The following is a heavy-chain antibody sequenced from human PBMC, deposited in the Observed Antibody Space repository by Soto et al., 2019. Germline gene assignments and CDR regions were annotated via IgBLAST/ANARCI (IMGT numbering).Heavy chain of an antibody. CDR3: ARALSSAAGLYFDF. Sequence: PSETLSLTCTFSCGSIISYYWSWIRQPAGKGMEWIGRIHTTDGTNYNPSLKSRVTMSIDTSNNQFSLKLSSLTAADTAVYYCARALSSAAGLYFDFWGQGTLVTVSS. CDR2: IHTTDGT. CDR1: CGSIISYY. D-gene: IGHD6-13*01. V-gene: IGHV4-4*07. J-gene: IGHJ4*02.